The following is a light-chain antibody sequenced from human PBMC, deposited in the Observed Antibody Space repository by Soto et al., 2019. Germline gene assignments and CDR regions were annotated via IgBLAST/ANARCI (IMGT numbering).Light chain of an antibody. J-gene: IGKJ5*01. CDR2: DTS. V-gene: IGKV3-15*01. CDR1: QSVSSK. Sequence: EMVMTQSPATLSVSPGERATLSCRASQSVSSKLAWYQQKPGQAPRLLIYDTSTRATGIPARFSGSGSGTELTLTISSLQSEDFGVYYCQQYSYWPPFTFGQGTRLEIK. CDR3: QQYSYWPPFT.